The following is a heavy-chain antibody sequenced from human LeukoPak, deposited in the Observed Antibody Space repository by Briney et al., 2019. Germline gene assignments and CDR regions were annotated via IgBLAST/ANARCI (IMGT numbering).Heavy chain of an antibody. V-gene: IGHV1-18*01. CDR3: ARDVGATLSYWYFDL. CDR2: ISTNNGNT. CDR1: GGTFSSYA. J-gene: IGHJ2*01. Sequence: ASVKVSCKASGGTFSSYAISWVRQAPGQGPEWMGWISTNNGNTNYAQRLQGRVTMTTDTSTSTAYMELRSLRSDDTAVYYCARDVGATLSYWYFDLWGRGTLVTVSS. D-gene: IGHD1-26*01.